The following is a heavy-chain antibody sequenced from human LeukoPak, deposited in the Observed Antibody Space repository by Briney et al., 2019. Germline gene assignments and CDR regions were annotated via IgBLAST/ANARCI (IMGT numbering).Heavy chain of an antibody. CDR3: ARIFSDFSEYYFDY. CDR2: IYYSGST. D-gene: IGHD1-14*01. Sequence: SETLSFTCTVSGGSISSSSYYWGWIRQPPGKGLEWIGSIYYSGSTYYNPSLKSRVTISVDTSKNQFSLKLSSVTAADTAVYYCARIFSDFSEYYFDYWGQGTLVTVSS. V-gene: IGHV4-39*01. J-gene: IGHJ4*02. CDR1: GGSISSSSYY.